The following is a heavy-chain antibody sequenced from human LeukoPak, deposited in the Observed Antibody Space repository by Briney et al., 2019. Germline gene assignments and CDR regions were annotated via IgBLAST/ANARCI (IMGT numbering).Heavy chain of an antibody. J-gene: IGHJ4*02. D-gene: IGHD3-10*01. CDR2: INHSGST. Sequence: SSETLSLTCAVYGGSFSGYYWSWIRQPPGKGLEWIGEINHSGSTNYNPSLKSRVTISVDTSKNQFSLKLSSVTAADTAVYYCARKGHYYGSGSYDYWGQGTLVTVSS. CDR1: GGSFSGYY. V-gene: IGHV4-34*01. CDR3: ARKGHYYGSGSYDY.